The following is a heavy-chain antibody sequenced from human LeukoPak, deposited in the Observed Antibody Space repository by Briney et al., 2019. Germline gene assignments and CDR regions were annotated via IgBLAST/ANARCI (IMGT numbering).Heavy chain of an antibody. D-gene: IGHD5-18*01. J-gene: IGHJ4*02. CDR2: ISYDGSNK. Sequence: PGGSLRLSCAASGFTFSSYAMHWVRQAPGKGLEWVAVISYDGSNKYYADSVKGRFTISRDNSKNTLYLQMNSLRAEDTAVYYCAKTLYSYCYDYWGQGTLVTVSS. CDR1: GFTFSSYA. CDR3: AKTLYSYCYDY. V-gene: IGHV3-30-3*02.